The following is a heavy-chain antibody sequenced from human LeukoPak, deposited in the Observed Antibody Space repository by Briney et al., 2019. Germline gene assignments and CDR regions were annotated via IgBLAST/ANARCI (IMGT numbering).Heavy chain of an antibody. CDR3: ARDRVLGIAAAAPNYYYYGMDV. V-gene: IGHV3-66*01. D-gene: IGHD6-13*01. Sequence: PGGSLRLSCAASGFTVSSNYMSWVRQAPGKGLEWVSVIYSGGSTYYADSVKGRFTISRDNSKNKLYLQMNSLRAEDTAVYYCARDRVLGIAAAAPNYYYYGMDVWGQGTTVTVSS. CDR2: IYSGGST. J-gene: IGHJ6*02. CDR1: GFTVSSNY.